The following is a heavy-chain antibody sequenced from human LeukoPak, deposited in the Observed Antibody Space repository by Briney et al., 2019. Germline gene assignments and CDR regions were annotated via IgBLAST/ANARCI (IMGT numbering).Heavy chain of an antibody. V-gene: IGHV3-48*01. CDR3: ARENSGYVRLGHYYYNMDV. J-gene: IGHJ6*03. D-gene: IGHD5-12*01. CDR1: GFTFSSYS. Sequence: GGSLRLSCAASGFTFSSYSMNWVRQAPGKGLEWVSYIRSVSGTIYYADSVKGRFTISRDNAKNSLYLQMNSLRAEDTAVYYCARENSGYVRLGHYYYNMDVWGKGTTVTVSS. CDR2: IRSVSGTI.